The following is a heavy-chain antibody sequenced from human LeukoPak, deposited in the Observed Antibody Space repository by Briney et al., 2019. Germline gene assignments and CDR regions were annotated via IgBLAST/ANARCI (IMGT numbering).Heavy chain of an antibody. CDR1: GFTFSDYY. CDR3: ARELSYYYDSSGYHFPFQH. V-gene: IGHV3-11*01. CDR2: ISSSGSTI. D-gene: IGHD3-22*01. Sequence: GGSLRLSCAASGFTFSDYYMSWIRQAPGKGLEWVSYISSSGSTIYHADSVKGRFTISRDNAKNSLYLQMNSLRAEDTAVYYCARELSYYYDSSGYHFPFQHWGQGTLVTVSS. J-gene: IGHJ1*01.